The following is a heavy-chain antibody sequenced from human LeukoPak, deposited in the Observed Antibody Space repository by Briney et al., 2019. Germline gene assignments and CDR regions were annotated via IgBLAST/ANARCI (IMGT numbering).Heavy chain of an antibody. V-gene: IGHV4-34*01. J-gene: IGHJ4*02. CDR1: GESFSGYY. CDR3: ARHSDSSGYYRGYYFDN. Sequence: PSETLSLTCAVYGESFSGYYWSWIRQPPGKRLEWIGEIDHSGSSTYNPSLQSRVTISVDTSKKQFSLKLSSVTAAGTAVYYCARHSDSSGYYRGYYFDNWGQGSLVTVSS. CDR2: IDHSGSS. D-gene: IGHD3-22*01.